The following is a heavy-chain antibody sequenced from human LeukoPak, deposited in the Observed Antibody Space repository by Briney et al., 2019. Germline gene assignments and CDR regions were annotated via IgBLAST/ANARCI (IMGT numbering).Heavy chain of an antibody. CDR1: GFTFSSYW. J-gene: IGHJ4*02. V-gene: IGHV3-7*01. CDR2: IKQDGSEK. CDR3: ARISIVRSTVFLYYYDSSGYYLFDY. Sequence: GSLRLSCAASGFTFSSYWMGWVRQAPGKGLEWVANIKQDGSEKYYVDSVKGRFTISRDNAKNSLYLQMNSLRAEDTAVYYCARISIVRSTVFLYYYDSSGYYLFDYWGQGTLVTVSS. D-gene: IGHD3-22*01.